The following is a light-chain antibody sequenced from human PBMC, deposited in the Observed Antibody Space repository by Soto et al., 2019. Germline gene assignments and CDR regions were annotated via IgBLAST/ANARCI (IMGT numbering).Light chain of an antibody. J-gene: IGLJ1*01. Sequence: QSALTQPASVSGSPGQSITISCTGTSSDVGGYNYVSWYQQHPGKAPKLMIYDVSNRASGVSTRFSGSRSGKMASLTISGLQAEDEADYYCTSYTSSNTLNYVFGPWTKVTVL. CDR1: SSDVGGYNY. CDR2: DVS. CDR3: TSYTSSNTLNYV. V-gene: IGLV2-14*03.